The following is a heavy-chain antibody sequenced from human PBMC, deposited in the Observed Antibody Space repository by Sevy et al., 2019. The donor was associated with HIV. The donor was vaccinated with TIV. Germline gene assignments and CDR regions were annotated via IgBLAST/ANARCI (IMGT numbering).Heavy chain of an antibody. CDR1: GFTFSSYS. V-gene: IGHV3-48*02. D-gene: IGHD2-21*02. CDR2: ISSSSSTI. Sequence: QLGGSLRLSCAASGFTFSSYSMNWVRQAPGKGLEWVSYISSSSSTIYYADSVKGRFTISRDNAKNSLYLQMNSLRDEDTAVYYCARESDFFYCGGDCYGGGGTDYWGQGTLVTVSS. J-gene: IGHJ4*02. CDR3: ARESDFFYCGGDCYGGGGTDY.